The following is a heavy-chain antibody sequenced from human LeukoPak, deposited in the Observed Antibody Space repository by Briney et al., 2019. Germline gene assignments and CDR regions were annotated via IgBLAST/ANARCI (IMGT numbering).Heavy chain of an antibody. CDR2: ISGTGNSI. CDR1: GFTFNNYA. CDR3: VKEPGNISAGY. V-gene: IGHV3-23*01. J-gene: IGHJ4*02. D-gene: IGHD2/OR15-2a*01. Sequence: PGGSLRLSCAASGFTFNNYAMIWVRQAPGKGLEWASLISGTGNSIYYADSVKGRFTISRDNSKNTLFLQMNSLRAEDTAVYYCVKEPGNISAGYWGPGTLVTVSS.